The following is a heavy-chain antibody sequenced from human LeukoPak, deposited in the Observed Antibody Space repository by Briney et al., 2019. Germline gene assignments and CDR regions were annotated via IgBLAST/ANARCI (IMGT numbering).Heavy chain of an antibody. CDR3: ARDRGDGIGLD. CDR1: GFTFSSYW. CDR2: IKQDGSEK. Sequence: PGGSLRLSCAASGFTFSSYWMSWVRQAPWKGLEWVANIKQDGSEKDYVDSVKGRFTISRDNAKNSLYLQMNSLRAEDTAVYYCARDRGDGIGLDWGQGTLVTVSS. D-gene: IGHD2-21*01. V-gene: IGHV3-7*01. J-gene: IGHJ4*02.